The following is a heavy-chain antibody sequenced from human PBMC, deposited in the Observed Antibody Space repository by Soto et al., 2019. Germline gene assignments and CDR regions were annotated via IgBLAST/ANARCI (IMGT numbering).Heavy chain of an antibody. D-gene: IGHD3-10*01. CDR1: GGTFSSYA. CDR3: ARAALSYYYGSGSPLYYGMDV. V-gene: IGHV1-69*13. CDR2: IIPIFGTA. Sequence: SVKVSCKASGGTFSSYAISWVRQAPGQGLEWMGGIIPIFGTANYAQKFQGRVTITADESTSTAYMELSSLRSEDTAVYYCARAALSYYYGSGSPLYYGMDVWGQGTTVTVSS. J-gene: IGHJ6*02.